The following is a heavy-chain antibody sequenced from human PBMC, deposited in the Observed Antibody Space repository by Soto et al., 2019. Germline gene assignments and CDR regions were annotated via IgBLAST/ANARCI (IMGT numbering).Heavy chain of an antibody. D-gene: IGHD2-8*01. J-gene: IGHJ4*02. V-gene: IGHV3-9*01. CDR1: GINFDDFA. CDR3: AKDTAPGFYDANGHLDS. CDR2: INWDSEDI. Sequence: VQLVESGGGLVQPGGSRRLSCVVSGINFDDFAMHWVRQVPGKGLEWVSGINWDSEDIGYADSVKGRFTISRDNAKNSLYLQMNSLKAEDTALYYCAKDTAPGFYDANGHLDSWCQGTPVTVSS.